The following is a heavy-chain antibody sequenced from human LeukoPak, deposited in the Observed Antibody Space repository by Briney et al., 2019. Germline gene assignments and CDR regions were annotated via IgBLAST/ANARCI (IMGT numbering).Heavy chain of an antibody. CDR3: AKDGKKGLGYYFDY. CDR1: GFTFSSYW. V-gene: IGHV3-74*01. CDR2: INSDGSST. J-gene: IGHJ4*02. D-gene: IGHD1-1*01. Sequence: PGGSLRLSCAASGFTFSSYWMHWVRQAPGKGLVWVSRINSDGSSTSYADSVKGRFTISRDNAKNTLYLQMNSLRAEDTAVYYCAKDGKKGLGYYFDYWGQGTLVTVSS.